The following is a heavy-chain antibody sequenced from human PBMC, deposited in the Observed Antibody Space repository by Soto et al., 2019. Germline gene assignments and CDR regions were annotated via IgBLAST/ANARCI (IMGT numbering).Heavy chain of an antibody. V-gene: IGHV4-39*01. J-gene: IGHJ6*02. CDR2: IYYSGST. Sequence: PSETLSLTCTVSGGSISSSSYYWGWIRQPPGKGLEWIGSIYYSGSTYYNPSLKSRVTISVDTSKNQFSLKLSSVTAADTAVYYCARKVSSSGTGHYYYYGMDVWGQGTTVTVS. CDR3: ARKVSSSGTGHYYYYGMDV. CDR1: GGSISSSSYY. D-gene: IGHD6-13*01.